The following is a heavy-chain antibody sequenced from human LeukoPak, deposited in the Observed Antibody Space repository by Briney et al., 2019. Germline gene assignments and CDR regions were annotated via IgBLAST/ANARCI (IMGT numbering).Heavy chain of an antibody. CDR1: GFTFSDYY. V-gene: IGHV3-11*01. CDR2: ISSSGSLI. CDR3: AREGYFDWPEDAFDI. Sequence: GGSLRLSCAASGFTFSDYYMSWIRQAPGKGLEWVSYISSSGSLISYADSVEGRFTISRDNAKNSLYLQMNSLRAEDTAVYYCAREGYFDWPEDAFDIWGQGTMVTVSS. D-gene: IGHD3-9*01. J-gene: IGHJ3*02.